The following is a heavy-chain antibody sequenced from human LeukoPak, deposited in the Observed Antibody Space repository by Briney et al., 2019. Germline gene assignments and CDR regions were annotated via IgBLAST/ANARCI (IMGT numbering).Heavy chain of an antibody. CDR2: IYYSGST. D-gene: IGHD2-15*01. V-gene: IGHV4-59*12. Sequence: SETLSLTCTVSGGSISSYYWSWIRQPPGKGLEWIGYIYYSGSTNYNPSLKSRVTISVDTSKNQFSLKLSSVTAADTAVYHCARRDCSGASCSFDYWGQGALVTVS. CDR1: GGSISSYY. J-gene: IGHJ4*02. CDR3: ARRDCSGASCSFDY.